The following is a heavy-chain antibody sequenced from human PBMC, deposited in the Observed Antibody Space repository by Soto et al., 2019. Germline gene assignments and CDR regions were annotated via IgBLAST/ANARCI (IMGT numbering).Heavy chain of an antibody. V-gene: IGHV3-23*01. CDR1: GFTFSSYA. CDR2: ISGSGGST. Sequence: EVQLLESGGGLVQPGGSLRLSCAASGFTFSSYAMSWVRQAQGKGLEWVSAISGSGGSTYYADSVKGRFTISRDNSKNTLYLQMNSLRAEDTAVYYCATYSLPSPNVDSWGQGTLVNVS. J-gene: IGHJ4*02. CDR3: ATYSLPSPNVDS. D-gene: IGHD1-1*01.